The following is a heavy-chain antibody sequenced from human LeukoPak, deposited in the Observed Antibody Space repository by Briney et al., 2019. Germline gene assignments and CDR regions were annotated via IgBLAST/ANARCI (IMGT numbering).Heavy chain of an antibody. D-gene: IGHD3-3*01. J-gene: IGHJ4*02. CDR2: FDYGGST. CDR3: VRRGRSDSWSGSDY. V-gene: IGHV4-39*01. Sequence: PSETLSLTCTVSGYSITIGSYYWDWVRQSPGKGLEWIGGFDYGGSTYYNPSLKSRVTLSVDTSKNQFSLNLNSLTAGDTSIYYCVRRGRSDSWSGSDYWGRGTLVTVSS. CDR1: GYSITIGSYY.